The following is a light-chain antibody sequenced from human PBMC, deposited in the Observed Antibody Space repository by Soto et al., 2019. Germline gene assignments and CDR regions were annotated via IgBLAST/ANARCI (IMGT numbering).Light chain of an antibody. V-gene: IGKV3-11*01. J-gene: IGKJ4*01. CDR3: QQRSNALPLT. CDR2: DAS. Sequence: LSQTQATQISFPGVRSKISCRASQSVSSYLAWYQQKPGQAPRLLIYDASNRATGIPARFSGSGSGTDCTLTFICREPEDVAVYFCQQRSNALPLTVGGGTEVDIK. CDR1: QSVSSY.